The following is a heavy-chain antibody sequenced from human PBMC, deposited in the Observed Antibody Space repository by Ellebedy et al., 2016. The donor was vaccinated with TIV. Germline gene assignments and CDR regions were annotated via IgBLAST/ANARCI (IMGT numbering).Heavy chain of an antibody. CDR2: INHSGST. Sequence: SETLSLTXAVYGGSFSGYYWSWIRQPPGKGLEWIGEINHSGSTNYNPSLKSRVTISVDTSKNQFSLKLSSVTAADTAVYYCARVAYDILTGYFLTPVGYFDYWGQGTLVTVSS. CDR3: ARVAYDILTGYFLTPVGYFDY. D-gene: IGHD3-9*01. CDR1: GGSFSGYY. V-gene: IGHV4-34*01. J-gene: IGHJ4*02.